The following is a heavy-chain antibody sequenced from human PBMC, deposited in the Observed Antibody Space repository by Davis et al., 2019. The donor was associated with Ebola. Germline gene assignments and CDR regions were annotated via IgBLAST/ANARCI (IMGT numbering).Heavy chain of an antibody. J-gene: IGHJ4*02. CDR3: AAVPDAVAAPY. CDR1: AYTFISYD. Sequence: ASVKVSCKASAYTFISYDINWVRQATGQGLEWMGWMNPNSGKTGFAQKFQGRITMTRNTSISTAYMDLSSLRSEDTAVYYCAAVPDAVAAPYWGQGTLVTVSS. D-gene: IGHD2-21*01. CDR2: MNPNSGKT. V-gene: IGHV1-8*01.